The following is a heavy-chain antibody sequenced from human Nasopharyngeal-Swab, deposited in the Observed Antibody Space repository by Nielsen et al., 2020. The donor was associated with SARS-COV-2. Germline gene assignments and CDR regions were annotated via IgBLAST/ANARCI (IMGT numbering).Heavy chain of an antibody. J-gene: IGHJ5*02. Sequence: SQTPSLTCAISGDSVSSNSAAWNWIRQSPSRGLEWLGRTYYRSKWYNDYAVSVKSRITINLDTSKNQFSLQPNSVTPEDTAVYYCARDQGEWLRFGGFDPWGQGTLVTVSS. V-gene: IGHV6-1*01. CDR1: GDSVSSNSAA. CDR2: TYYRSKWYN. D-gene: IGHD5-12*01. CDR3: ARDQGEWLRFGGFDP.